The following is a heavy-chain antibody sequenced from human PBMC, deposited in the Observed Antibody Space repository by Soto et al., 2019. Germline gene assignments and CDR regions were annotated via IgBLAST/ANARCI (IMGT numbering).Heavy chain of an antibody. D-gene: IGHD3-3*01. V-gene: IGHV1-2*04. CDR3: ARGVTVFGLVSRFWLDP. CDR1: GYTFTGYY. Sequence: ASVKVSCKASGYTFTGYYMHWVRQAPGQGLEWMGWINPNSGGTNYAQKFQGWVTISMDTSKNQFSLKLTSVTAADTAVYFCARGVTVFGLVSRFWLDPWGQGTLVTVSS. J-gene: IGHJ5*02. CDR2: INPNSGGT.